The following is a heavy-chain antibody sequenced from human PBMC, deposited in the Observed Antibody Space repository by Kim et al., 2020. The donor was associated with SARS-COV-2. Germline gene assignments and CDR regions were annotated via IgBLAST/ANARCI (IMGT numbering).Heavy chain of an antibody. J-gene: IGHJ3*02. Sequence: VKGRFTISRDNAKNSLYLQMNSLRPEDTALYYCARDYYDSSGYYYGDAFTTWGQGTMVTVSS. V-gene: IGHV3-9*01. CDR3: ARDYYDSSGYYYGDAFTT. D-gene: IGHD3-22*01.